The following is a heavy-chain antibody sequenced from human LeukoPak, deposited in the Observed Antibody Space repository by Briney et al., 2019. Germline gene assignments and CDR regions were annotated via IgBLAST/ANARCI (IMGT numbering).Heavy chain of an antibody. CDR1: GGSISSTTNN. Sequence: SETLSLTCTVSGGSISSTTNNWGWIRQPPGKGLEWIGSIYYTGTTSYNPSLKSQVTMSVDTSKNQFSLILSSVTAADTAVYYCARTMLRGLYYFDQWGQGTLVTVSS. CDR2: IYYTGTT. D-gene: IGHD3-10*01. J-gene: IGHJ4*02. V-gene: IGHV4-39*07. CDR3: ARTMLRGLYYFDQ.